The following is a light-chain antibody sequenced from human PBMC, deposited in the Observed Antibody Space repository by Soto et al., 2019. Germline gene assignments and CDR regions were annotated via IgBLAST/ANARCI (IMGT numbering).Light chain of an antibody. CDR3: QKYETCSPWT. Sequence: DIQMTQSPSTLSASLGDRVTITCRASQRIDTWVALYQQKPGTAPKLLVYKATILQSGVPSRVSGSGSGTDFTLAISNLHPDDFATYYCQKYETCSPWTVGQGTKVEIK. CDR2: KAT. J-gene: IGKJ1*01. CDR1: QRIDTW. V-gene: IGKV1-5*03.